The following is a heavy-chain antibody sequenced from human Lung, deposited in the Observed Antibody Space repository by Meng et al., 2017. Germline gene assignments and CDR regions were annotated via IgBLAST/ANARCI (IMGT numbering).Heavy chain of an antibody. CDR1: GYNFPDYW. V-gene: IGHV1-2*06. J-gene: IGHJ4*02. CDR2: IDPKSGDT. D-gene: IGHD6-13*01. Sequence: QVLVVQSGAEVKKPGSSVNVSCKPSGYNFPDYWLHWVRRAPGQGLEWMGRIDPKSGDTHYAQRFQGRVTMTGDTSISTAYMELSGLRSDDTAMYYCARDEDISAAGKLFGDYWGQGTLVTVSS. CDR3: ARDEDISAAGKLFGDY.